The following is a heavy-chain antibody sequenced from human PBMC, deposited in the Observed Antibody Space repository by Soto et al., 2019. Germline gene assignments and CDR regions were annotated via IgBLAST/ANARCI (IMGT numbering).Heavy chain of an antibody. CDR1: GGSISSGGYY. CDR3: ASVDTAMVDY. V-gene: IGHV4-31*03. CDR2: IYYSGST. Sequence: SETLSLTCTVSGGSISSGGYYWSWIRQHPGKGLEWIGYIYYSGSTYYNPSLKSRVTISVDTSKNQFSLKLSSVTAADTAVYYCASVDTAMVDYWGQGTLVTVSS. D-gene: IGHD5-18*01. J-gene: IGHJ4*02.